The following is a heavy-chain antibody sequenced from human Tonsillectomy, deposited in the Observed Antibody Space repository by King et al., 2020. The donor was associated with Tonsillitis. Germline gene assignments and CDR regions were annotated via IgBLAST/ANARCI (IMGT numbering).Heavy chain of an antibody. CDR1: GYSFTSYW. J-gene: IGHJ4*02. CDR3: ARPRHCGGDCYSHYYFDY. V-gene: IGHV5-51*01. CDR2: IYPGDSDT. Sequence: QLVQSGAEVKKPGESLKISCKGSGYSFTSYWIGWVRQMPGKGLEWMGIIYPGDSDTRYSPSFQGQVTISADQSISTAYLQWRSLKASDTAMYYCARPRHCGGDCYSHYYFDYWGQGTLVTVSS. D-gene: IGHD2-21*02.